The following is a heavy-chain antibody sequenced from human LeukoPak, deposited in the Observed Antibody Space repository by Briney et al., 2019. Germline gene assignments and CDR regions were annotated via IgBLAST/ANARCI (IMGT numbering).Heavy chain of an antibody. Sequence: GGSLRLSCGASGFTFTTHWIHWVRQAPGKGLVWVSRIKPDGSDTNYADSVKGRFTISRDNAKNTVYLQMNSLRAEDTAVNYCARGKYGGYFIDYWGQGTLVTVSS. CDR3: ARGKYGGYFIDY. CDR2: IKPDGSDT. D-gene: IGHD5-12*01. J-gene: IGHJ4*02. CDR1: GFTFTTHW. V-gene: IGHV3-74*01.